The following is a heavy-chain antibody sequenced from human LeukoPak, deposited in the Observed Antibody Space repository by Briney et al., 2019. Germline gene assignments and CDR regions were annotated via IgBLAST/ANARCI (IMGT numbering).Heavy chain of an antibody. CDR2: INPSGGST. CDR3: ARDHLPVAGRGPLCWFDP. V-gene: IGHV1-46*01. D-gene: IGHD6-19*01. J-gene: IGHJ5*02. CDR1: GYTFTSYY. Sequence: ASVKVSCKASGYTFTSYYMHWVRQAPGQGLEWMGIINPSGGSTSYAQKFQGRVTMTRDTSTSTVYMELSSLRSEDTAVYCCARDHLPVAGRGPLCWFDPWGQGTLVTVSS.